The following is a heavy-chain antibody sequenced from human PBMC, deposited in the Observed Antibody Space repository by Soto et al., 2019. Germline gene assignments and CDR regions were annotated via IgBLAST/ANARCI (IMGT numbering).Heavy chain of an antibody. CDR3: ARDRNDILTGYYEDHYFDY. Sequence: GGSLRLSCAASGFTFSSYSMNWVRQAPGKGLEWVSSISSSSSYIYYADSVKGRFTISRDNAKNSLYLQMNSLRAEDTAVYYCARDRNDILTGYYEDHYFDYWGQGTLVTVSS. J-gene: IGHJ4*02. CDR2: ISSSSSYI. CDR1: GFTFSSYS. D-gene: IGHD3-9*01. V-gene: IGHV3-21*01.